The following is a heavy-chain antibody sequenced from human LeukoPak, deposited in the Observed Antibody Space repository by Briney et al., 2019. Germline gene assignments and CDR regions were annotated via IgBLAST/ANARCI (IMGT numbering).Heavy chain of an antibody. Sequence: SETLSLTCTVSGGSISSYYWSWIRQPPGKGLEWIGYIYYSGSTNYNPSLKSRVTISVDTSKNQFSLKLSSVTAADTAVYYCARDTARGGNSAGWYFDLWGRGTLATVSS. CDR1: GGSISSYY. D-gene: IGHD4-23*01. J-gene: IGHJ2*01. CDR2: IYYSGST. CDR3: ARDTARGGNSAGWYFDL. V-gene: IGHV4-59*12.